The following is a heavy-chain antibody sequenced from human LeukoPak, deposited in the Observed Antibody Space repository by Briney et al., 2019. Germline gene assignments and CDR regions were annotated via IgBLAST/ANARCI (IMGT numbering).Heavy chain of an antibody. CDR2: INPSGGST. CDR1: GYTFTSYY. D-gene: IGHD5-18*01. J-gene: IGHJ4*02. CDR3: ARDGYSYGYFDY. V-gene: IGHV1-46*01. Sequence: GASVKVSCKASGYTFTSYYMHWVRQAPGQGLEWMGIINPSGGSTSYAQKFQGRVTMTRDMSTSTVYMELSSLRSEDTAVYYCARDGYSYGYFDYWGQGTLVTVSS.